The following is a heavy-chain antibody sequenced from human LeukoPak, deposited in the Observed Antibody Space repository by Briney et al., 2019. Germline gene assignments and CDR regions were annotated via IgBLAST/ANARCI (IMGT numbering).Heavy chain of an antibody. D-gene: IGHD3-22*01. CDR3: ARDIGSGYNDY. CDR2: ISASGSTI. Sequence: GGSLRLSCAASGFTFSDHYMTWIRQAPGKGLEWVSYISASGSTIYYADSVKGRFTISRDNAKNSLYLQMNSLRAEDTAVYYCARDIGSGYNDYWGQGTLVTVSS. J-gene: IGHJ4*02. V-gene: IGHV3-11*01. CDR1: GFTFSDHY.